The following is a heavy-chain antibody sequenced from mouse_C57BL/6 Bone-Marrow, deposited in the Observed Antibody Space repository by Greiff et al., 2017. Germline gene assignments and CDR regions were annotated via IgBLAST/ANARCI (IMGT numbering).Heavy chain of an antibody. CDR2: ISSGSSTI. J-gene: IGHJ4*01. V-gene: IGHV5-17*01. CDR1: GFTFSDSG. Sequence: EVKVVESGGGLVKPGGSLKLSCAASGFTFSDSGMHWVRQAPEKGLEWVAYISSGSSTIYYADTVQGRVTNSRDNAKNTLFLQMTSLRSEDTAMYYCARGYSMDYWGQGTSVTVSS. CDR3: ARGYSMDY. D-gene: IGHD1-2*01.